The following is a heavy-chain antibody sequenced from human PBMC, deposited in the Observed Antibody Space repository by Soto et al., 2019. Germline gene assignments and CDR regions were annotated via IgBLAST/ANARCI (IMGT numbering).Heavy chain of an antibody. V-gene: IGHV3-7*05. CDR1: GFTFSGYW. Sequence: EVQLVESGGGLVQPGGSLRLSCAASGFTFSGYWMSWVRQAPGKGLEWVANIKQDGSEQFYVDSVKGRFTISRDNAKNSLYLQMNILRAEATAVYYCAREAVWGQGTTVTVSS. CDR3: AREAV. CDR2: IKQDGSEQ. J-gene: IGHJ6*02.